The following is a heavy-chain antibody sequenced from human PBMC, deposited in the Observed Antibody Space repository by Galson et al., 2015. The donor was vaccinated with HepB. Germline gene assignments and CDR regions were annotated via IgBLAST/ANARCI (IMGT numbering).Heavy chain of an antibody. V-gene: IGHV3-74*01. CDR1: GFTFSSNW. CDR2: INSDVSTT. J-gene: IGHJ5*02. D-gene: IGHD7-27*01. Sequence: SLRLSCAASGFTFSSNWMQWVRQAPGKGLEWVPRINSDVSTTSYTDSVKGRFTISRDNAKNTLYLQMNSLRAEDTAGYYCGNWGSSWGQGTLVTVSS. CDR3: GNWGSS.